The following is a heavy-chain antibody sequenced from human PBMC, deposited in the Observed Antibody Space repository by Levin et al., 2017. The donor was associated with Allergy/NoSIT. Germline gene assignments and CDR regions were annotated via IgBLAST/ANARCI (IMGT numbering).Heavy chain of an antibody. CDR2: INHSGST. Sequence: PSETLSLTCAVYGGSFSGYYWSWIRQPPGKGLEWIGEINHSGSTNYNPSLKSRVTISVDTSKNQFSLKLSSVTAADTAVYYCARAWGWLRLWGRRSYNWFDPWGQGTLVTVSS. CDR3: ARAWGWLRLWGRRSYNWFDP. CDR1: GGSFSGYY. J-gene: IGHJ5*02. D-gene: IGHD5-12*01. V-gene: IGHV4-34*01.